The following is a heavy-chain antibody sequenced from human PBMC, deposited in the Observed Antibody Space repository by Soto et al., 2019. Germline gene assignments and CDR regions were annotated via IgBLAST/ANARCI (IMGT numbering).Heavy chain of an antibody. D-gene: IGHD3-22*01. V-gene: IGHV1-69*13. CDR1: GGTFSSYA. CDR3: ANKYYDSSGYYVDY. Sequence: ASVKVSCKASGGTFSSYAISWVRQAPGQGLEWMGGIIPIFGTANYAQKFQGRVTITADESTSTAYMELSSLRSEDTAVYYCANKYYDSSGYYVDYWGQGTLVTVSS. J-gene: IGHJ4*02. CDR2: IIPIFGTA.